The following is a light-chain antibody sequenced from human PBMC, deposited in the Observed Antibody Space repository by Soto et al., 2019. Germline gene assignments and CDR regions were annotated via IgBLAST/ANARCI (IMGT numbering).Light chain of an antibody. CDR3: SSQAVSSTLV. Sequence: SALTQPASVSGSPGQSITISCTGTNSDIGYYNYVSWYQQHPGKAPKLMIYDVSNRPSGVSNRFSGSKSGSTASLTISGLQAEDEAHYYCSSQAVSSTLVFGGGTKVTVL. CDR1: NSDIGYYNY. V-gene: IGLV2-14*03. CDR2: DVS. J-gene: IGLJ2*01.